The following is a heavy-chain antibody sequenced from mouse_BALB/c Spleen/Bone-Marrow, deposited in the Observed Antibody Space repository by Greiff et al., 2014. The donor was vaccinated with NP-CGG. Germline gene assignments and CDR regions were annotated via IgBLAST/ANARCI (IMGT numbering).Heavy chain of an antibody. CDR3: ARELGLRLAY. CDR2: ILPGSGST. D-gene: IGHD3-1*01. V-gene: IGHV1-9*01. J-gene: IGHJ3*01. CDR1: GYTFSSYW. Sequence: QVQLKQSGAELMKPGASVKISCKATGYTFSSYWIEWVKQRPGHGLEWIGEILPGSGSTNYNEKFKGKATFTADTSSSTAYMQLSSLTSEDSAVYYCARELGLRLAYWGQGTLVTVSA.